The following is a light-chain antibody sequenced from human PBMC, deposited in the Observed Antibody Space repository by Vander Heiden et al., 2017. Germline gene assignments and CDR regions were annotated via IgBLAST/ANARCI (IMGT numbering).Light chain of an antibody. V-gene: IGKV1-33*01. CDR1: QDISNY. J-gene: IGKJ3*01. CDR3: QQYDNLLFT. CDR2: DAS. Sequence: DIQMTQSPSSLSASVGDRGTITCQASQDISNYLNWYQQKPGKAPKLLLYDASNLETGVPSRFSGSGSGTDFTFTISSLQPEDIATYYCQQYDNLLFTFGPGTKVDIK.